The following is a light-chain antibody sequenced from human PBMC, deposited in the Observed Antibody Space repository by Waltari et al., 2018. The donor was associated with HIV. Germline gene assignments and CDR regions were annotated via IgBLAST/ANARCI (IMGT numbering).Light chain of an antibody. CDR1: SSNIGSNR. CDR2: DNN. Sequence: ISCSGSSSNIGSNRVSWYQQLPGTAPKLLIYDNNNRPSGIPDRFSGSKSGTSATLGITGLQTGDEADYYCGTWDSRLSGVVFGGGTKLTVL. CDR3: GTWDSRLSGVV. J-gene: IGLJ3*02. V-gene: IGLV1-51*01.